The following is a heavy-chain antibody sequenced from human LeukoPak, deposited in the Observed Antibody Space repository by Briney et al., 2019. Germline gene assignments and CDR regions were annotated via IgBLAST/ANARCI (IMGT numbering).Heavy chain of an antibody. V-gene: IGHV3-23*01. CDR2: LSGSGGGT. D-gene: IGHD3-10*01. J-gene: IGHJ4*02. CDR3: AKRGVVIRVFLVGFHKEAYYFDS. CDR1: GITLSNHG. Sequence: GGSLRLSCAFSGITLSNHGMSGVRQAPGKGLEWVAGLSGSGGGTNYADSVQGRFTISRDNPKNTLYLQMNSLRAEDTAVYFCAKRGVVIRVFLVGFHKEAYYFDSWGQGALVTVSS.